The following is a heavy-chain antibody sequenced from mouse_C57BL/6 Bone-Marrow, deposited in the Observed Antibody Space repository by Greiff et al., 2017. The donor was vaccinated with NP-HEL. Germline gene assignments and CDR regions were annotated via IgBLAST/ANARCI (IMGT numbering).Heavy chain of an antibody. J-gene: IGHJ2*01. CDR1: GYTFTSYW. V-gene: IGHV1-53*01. CDR3: AKSSLCSPYYFDY. Sequence: QVQLQQPGTELVKPGASVKLSCKASGYTFTSYWMHWVKQRPGQGLEWIGNINPSNGGTNYNEKFKSKATLTVDKSSSTAYIQLSSLTSEDSAVYYCAKSSLCSPYYFDYWGQGTTLTVSS. D-gene: IGHD1-1*01. CDR2: INPSNGGT.